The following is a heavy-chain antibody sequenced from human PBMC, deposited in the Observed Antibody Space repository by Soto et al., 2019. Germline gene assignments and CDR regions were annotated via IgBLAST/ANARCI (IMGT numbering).Heavy chain of an antibody. Sequence: PSETLSLTCTVSGGSISRGGYYWSWIRQHPGKGLEWIGYIYYSGSTYYNPSLKSRVTISVDTSKNQFSLKLSSVTAADTAVYYCARMGGGYCSSTSCYKIGKDGMDVWGQGTTVTAP. CDR1: GGSISRGGYY. CDR2: IYYSGST. V-gene: IGHV4-31*03. D-gene: IGHD2-2*02. J-gene: IGHJ6*02. CDR3: ARMGGGYCSSTSCYKIGKDGMDV.